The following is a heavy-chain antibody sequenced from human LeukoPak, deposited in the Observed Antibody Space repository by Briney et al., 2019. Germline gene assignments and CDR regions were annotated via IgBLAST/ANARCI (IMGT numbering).Heavy chain of an antibody. J-gene: IGHJ4*02. CDR1: GFTFSSYD. D-gene: IGHD1-26*01. CDR2: ISSSGGST. CDR3: AKDASSGTYYDH. Sequence: GGSLRLSCAASGFTFSSYDTSWVRQAPGKGLEWVSAISSSGGSTYYADSVKGRFTISRDNSKNTLYLQMHSLRAEDTAVYYCAKDASSGTYYDHWGQGTLATVSS. V-gene: IGHV3-23*01.